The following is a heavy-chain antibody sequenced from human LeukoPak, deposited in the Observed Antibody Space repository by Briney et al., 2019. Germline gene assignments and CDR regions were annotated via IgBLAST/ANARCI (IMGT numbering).Heavy chain of an antibody. CDR1: GFTFTNYA. J-gene: IGHJ4*02. CDR2: ITDSGGTT. V-gene: IGHV3-23*01. D-gene: IGHD1-26*01. Sequence: GGSLRLSCAASGFTFTNYAMSWVRQAPGTGLEWVSTITDSGGTTFYADSVKGRFTISRDNSKNTVYLQMNSLRAEDTAVYYCAKLWRGSHPRYFDHWGQGTLVTVSS. CDR3: AKLWRGSHPRYFDH.